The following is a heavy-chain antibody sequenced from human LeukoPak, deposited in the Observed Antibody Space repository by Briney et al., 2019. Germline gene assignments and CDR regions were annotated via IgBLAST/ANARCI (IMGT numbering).Heavy chain of an antibody. CDR3: ARSIVGATMDWFDP. CDR2: IIPIFGTA. Sequence: SVKVSCKASRGTFSSYAISWVRQAPGQGLEWMGGIIPIFGTANYAQKFQGRVTITADESTSTAYMELSSLRSEDTAVYYCARSIVGATMDWFDPWGQGTLVTVSS. V-gene: IGHV1-69*13. D-gene: IGHD1-26*01. CDR1: RGTFSSYA. J-gene: IGHJ5*02.